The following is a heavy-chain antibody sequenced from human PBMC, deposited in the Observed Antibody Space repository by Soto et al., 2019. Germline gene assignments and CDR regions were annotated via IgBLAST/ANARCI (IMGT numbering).Heavy chain of an antibody. CDR1: GYSFTSYW. CDR2: IYPGDSDT. D-gene: IGHD6-13*01. Sequence: LGESLKISCKGSGYSFTSYWIGWVRQMPGKGLEWMGIIYPGDSDTRYSPSFQGQVTISADKSISTAYPQWSSLKASDTAMYYCARQGVYSSSLNWFDPWGQGTLVTVSS. V-gene: IGHV5-51*01. J-gene: IGHJ5*02. CDR3: ARQGVYSSSLNWFDP.